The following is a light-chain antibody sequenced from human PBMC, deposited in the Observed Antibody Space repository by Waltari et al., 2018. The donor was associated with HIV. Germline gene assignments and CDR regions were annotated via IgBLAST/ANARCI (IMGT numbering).Light chain of an antibody. V-gene: IGLV2-14*01. Sequence: QSALTQPASVSGSPGQSITISCTGTSSDVGGYNYVSWYQQYPGKAPKLMIYEVSNRPSGVSNRFSGSKAGNTASLTISGLKAEEEADYYCSSYTSSSTLVFGGGSKLTVL. CDR1: SSDVGGYNY. J-gene: IGLJ2*01. CDR2: EVS. CDR3: SSYTSSSTLV.